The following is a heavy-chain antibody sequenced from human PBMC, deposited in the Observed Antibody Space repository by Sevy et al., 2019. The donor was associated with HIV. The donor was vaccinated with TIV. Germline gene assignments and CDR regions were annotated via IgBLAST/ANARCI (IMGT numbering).Heavy chain of an antibody. D-gene: IGHD4-17*01. J-gene: IGHJ6*02. V-gene: IGHV3-48*01. CDR1: GFTFSSYS. Sequence: GGFLRLSCAASGFTFSSYSMNWVRQAPGKGLEWVSYISSSSSTIYYADSVEGRFTISRDNLKNTLFLQMNSLTTEDTAVYYCARPRANYVDHYFFFAMDVWGQGTTVTVSS. CDR2: ISSSSSTI. CDR3: ARPRANYVDHYFFFAMDV.